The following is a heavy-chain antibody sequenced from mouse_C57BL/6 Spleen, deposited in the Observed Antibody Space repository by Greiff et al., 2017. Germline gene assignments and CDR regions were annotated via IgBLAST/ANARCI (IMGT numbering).Heavy chain of an antibody. Sequence: QVQLQQPGAELVKPGASVKLSCKASGYTFTSYWMHWVKQRPGQGLEWIGMIHPNSGSTNYNEKFKSKATLTVDKSSSTAYRQLSSLTSEDSAVYYCARWIVEGYFDVWGTGTTVTVSS. J-gene: IGHJ1*03. D-gene: IGHD1-1*01. CDR3: ARWIVEGYFDV. CDR1: GYTFTSYW. CDR2: IHPNSGST. V-gene: IGHV1-64*01.